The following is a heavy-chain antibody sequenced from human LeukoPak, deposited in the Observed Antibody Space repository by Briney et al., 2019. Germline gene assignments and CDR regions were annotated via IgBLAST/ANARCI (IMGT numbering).Heavy chain of an antibody. J-gene: IGHJ4*02. CDR3: ARDRYYGSGSYYNA. CDR1: GGSISSYD. CDR2: IYTSGST. V-gene: IGHV4-4*07. Sequence: SETLSLTCTVSGGSISSYDWSWIRQPAGKGLEWIGRIYTSGSTNYNPSLKSRVTMSVDTSKNQFSLKLSSVTAADTAVYYCARDRYYGSGSYYNAWGQGTLVTVSS. D-gene: IGHD3-10*01.